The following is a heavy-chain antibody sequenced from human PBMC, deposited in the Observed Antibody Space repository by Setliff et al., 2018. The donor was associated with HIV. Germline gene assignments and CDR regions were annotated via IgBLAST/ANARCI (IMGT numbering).Heavy chain of an antibody. CDR2: IFDSGST. J-gene: IGHJ6*03. CDR3: ARHRDPPGTSWIYYYYYMDL. CDR1: GGSISSYY. V-gene: IGHV4-59*05. D-gene: IGHD6-13*01. Sequence: SETLSLTCTVSGGSISSYYRSWIRQPAGKGLEWIGSIFDSGSTSYNPSLSGRLTISVDTSKNQVSLRLSSVTAADTGVYYCARHRDPPGTSWIYYYYYMDLWGEGTTVTVSS.